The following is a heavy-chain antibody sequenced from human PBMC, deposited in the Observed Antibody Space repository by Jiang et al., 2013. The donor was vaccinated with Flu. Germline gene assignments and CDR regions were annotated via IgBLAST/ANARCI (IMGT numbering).Heavy chain of an antibody. CDR1: GFSLSTSGVG. D-gene: IGHD2-15*01. J-gene: IGHJ4*02. Sequence: KPTQTLTLTCTFSGFSLSTSGVGVGWIRQPPGKALEWLALIYWDDDKRYSPSLKSRLTITKDTSKNQVVLTMTNMDPVDTATYYCAHWGRRVVAATPFDYWGQGTLVTVSS. CDR2: IYWDDDK. CDR3: AHWGRRVVAATPFDY. V-gene: IGHV2-5*02.